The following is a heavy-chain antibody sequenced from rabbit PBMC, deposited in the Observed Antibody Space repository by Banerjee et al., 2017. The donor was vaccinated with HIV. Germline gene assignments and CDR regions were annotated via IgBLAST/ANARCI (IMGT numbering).Heavy chain of an antibody. V-gene: IGHV1S45*01. CDR3: ARGGDSDSGYAFDL. CDR2: IYTGSSGTT. CDR1: GFTLSSYV. Sequence: QEQLEESGGGLVKPEGSLKLSCTVSGFTLSSYVMCWVRQAPGKGLEWIGCIYTGSSGTTSYASWAKGRFTISKTSSTTVTLEMTSLTDADTATYFCARGGDSDSGYAFDLWGPGTLVTVS. J-gene: IGHJ4*01. D-gene: IGHD1-1*01.